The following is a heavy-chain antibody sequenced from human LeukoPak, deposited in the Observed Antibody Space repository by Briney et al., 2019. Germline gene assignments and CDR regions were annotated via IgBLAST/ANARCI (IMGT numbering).Heavy chain of an antibody. CDR2: INHSGST. Sequence: ASETLSLTCAVYGGSFGGYYWSWIRQPPGKGLEWIGEINHSGSTNYNPSLKSRVTISVDTSKNQFSLKLSSVTAAGTAVYYCARGLLNNSGGSFWGQGTLVTVSS. D-gene: IGHD2-15*01. CDR1: GGSFGGYY. V-gene: IGHV4-34*01. J-gene: IGHJ4*02. CDR3: ARGLLNNSGGSF.